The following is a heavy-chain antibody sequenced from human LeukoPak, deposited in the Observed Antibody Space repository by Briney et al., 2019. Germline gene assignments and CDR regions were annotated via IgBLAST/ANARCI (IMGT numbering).Heavy chain of an antibody. CDR1: GGSLSSGDYY. J-gene: IGHJ4*02. V-gene: IGHV4-30-4*01. CDR3: ARATDGSGYDFDY. CDR2: IYYTGST. D-gene: IGHD5-12*01. Sequence: SETLSLTCTVSGGSLSSGDYYWSWIRQPPGKGLEWIGYIYYTGSTYYNPSLKSRVTISVDTSKNQFSLELSSVTAADTAVYYCARATDGSGYDFDYWGQGTLVTVSS.